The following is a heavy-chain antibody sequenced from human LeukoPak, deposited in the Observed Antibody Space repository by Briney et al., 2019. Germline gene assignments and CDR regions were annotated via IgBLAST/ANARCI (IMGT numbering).Heavy chain of an antibody. D-gene: IGHD3-22*01. CDR3: AKGRSGYYNFDY. J-gene: IGHJ4*02. CDR1: GFTFSSYA. CDR2: ISGSGGST. Sequence: GSLRRSCAASGFTFSSYAMSWVRQAPGKGLEWVSTISGSGGSTYYADSMEGRFTISRDNSKNTLCLQMNSLRAEDTAVYYCAKGRSGYYNFDYWGQGTLVTVSS. V-gene: IGHV3-23*01.